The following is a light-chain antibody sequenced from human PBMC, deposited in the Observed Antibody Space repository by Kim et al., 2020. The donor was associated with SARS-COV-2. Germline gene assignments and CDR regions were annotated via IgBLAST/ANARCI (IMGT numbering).Light chain of an antibody. CDR1: SLRTYY. CDR2: GKN. V-gene: IGLV3-19*01. J-gene: IGLJ2*01. CDR3: NSRDTSGNHLV. Sequence: SSELTQDPVVSVALGQTVRITCQGDSLRTYYASWYQQKPGQAPVLVIYGKNNRPSGIPDRFSGSSSGNTASLTITGAQAEDEADYYCNSRDTSGNHLVFGGGTQLTV.